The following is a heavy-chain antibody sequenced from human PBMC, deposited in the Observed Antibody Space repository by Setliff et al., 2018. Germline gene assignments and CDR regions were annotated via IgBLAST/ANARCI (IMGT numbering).Heavy chain of an antibody. Sequence: GGSLRLSCAVSGFTFSYAWMHWVRQAPGKGLEWVGRIKSKTDGGSIDYAAPVKDRFTISRDDSKATLYLYMDSLKTEDTAVYYCNRWATTQSYSAYWGQGTLVTVSS. V-gene: IGHV3-15*07. CDR2: IKSKTDGGSI. J-gene: IGHJ4*02. CDR1: GFTFSYAW. CDR3: NRWATTQSYSAY.